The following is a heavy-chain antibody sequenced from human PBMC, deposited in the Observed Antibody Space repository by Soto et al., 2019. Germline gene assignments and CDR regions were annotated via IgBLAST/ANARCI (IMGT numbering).Heavy chain of an antibody. D-gene: IGHD3-16*01. Sequence: QVQLQQWGAGQLKPSETLSLTCAVFDGSFSGYYWSWIRKPPGKGLEWIGEINYGGGTNYNQSLKSRVTISADTSKMEFSLKRNPVTPADTAVYYLAMEPGGGTYYFDFWGQGTLVTVSS. V-gene: IGHV4-34*01. J-gene: IGHJ4*02. CDR3: AMEPGGGTYYFDF. CDR2: INYGGGT. CDR1: DGSFSGYY.